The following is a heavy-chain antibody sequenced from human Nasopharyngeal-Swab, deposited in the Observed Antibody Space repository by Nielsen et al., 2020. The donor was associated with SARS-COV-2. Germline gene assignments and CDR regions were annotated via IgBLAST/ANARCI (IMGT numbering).Heavy chain of an antibody. CDR2: IYSGGST. V-gene: IGHV3-53*04. Sequence: WIRQPPGKGLEWVSIIYSGGSTYYSDSVKGRFTISRHNSKNTLYLQMNSLRVEDTAVYYCATSGSSVTAGVNMDVWGKGTTVTVSS. CDR3: ATSGSSVTAGVNMDV. J-gene: IGHJ6*03. D-gene: IGHD6-13*01.